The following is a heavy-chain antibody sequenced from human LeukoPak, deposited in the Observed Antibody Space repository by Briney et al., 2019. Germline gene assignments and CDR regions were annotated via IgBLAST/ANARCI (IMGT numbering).Heavy chain of an antibody. D-gene: IGHD6-19*01. J-gene: IGHJ4*02. Sequence: GGSLRLSCAASGFTFDDYGMSWVRQAPGKGLEWVSGINWNGGSTGYADSVKGRFTISRDNAKNSLYLQMNSLRAEDTALYYCASGAVAGTGVAFDYWGQGTLVTVSS. CDR3: ASGAVAGTGVAFDY. CDR2: INWNGGST. V-gene: IGHV3-20*04. CDR1: GFTFDDYG.